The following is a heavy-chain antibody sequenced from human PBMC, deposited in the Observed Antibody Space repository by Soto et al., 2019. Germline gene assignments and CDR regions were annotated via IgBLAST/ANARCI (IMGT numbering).Heavy chain of an antibody. J-gene: IGHJ5*02. D-gene: IGHD3-3*01. CDR2: IYYSGST. CDR3: ARDLSRYDFWSGYPSYNWFDP. V-gene: IGHV4-59*01. CDR1: GGSISSYY. Sequence: SETLSLTCTVSGGSISSYYWSWIRQPPGKGLEWIGYIYYSGSTNYNPSLKSRVTISVDTSKNQFSLKLSSVTAAGTAVYYCARDLSRYDFWSGYPSYNWFDPWGQGTLVTVSS.